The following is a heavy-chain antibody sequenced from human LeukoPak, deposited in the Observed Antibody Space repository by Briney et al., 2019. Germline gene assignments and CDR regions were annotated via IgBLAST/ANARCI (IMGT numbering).Heavy chain of an antibody. Sequence: SETLSLTCAVYGGSFSGYYWSWIRQPPGKGLEWIGEINHSGSTNYNPSLKSRVTISVDTSKNQFSLKLSSVTAADTAVYYCARREYYFDYWGQGTLVTVSS. CDR3: ARREYYFDY. J-gene: IGHJ4*02. CDR2: INHSGST. V-gene: IGHV4-34*01. CDR1: GGSFSGYY.